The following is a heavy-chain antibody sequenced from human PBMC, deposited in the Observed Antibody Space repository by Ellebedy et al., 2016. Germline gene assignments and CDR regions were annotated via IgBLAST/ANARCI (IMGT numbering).Heavy chain of an antibody. CDR3: ARVYAGGFPYYYYYMDV. J-gene: IGHJ6*03. CDR2: INHSGST. V-gene: IGHV4-34*01. CDR1: GGSFSGYY. D-gene: IGHD4-23*01. Sequence: SETLSLXXAVYGGSFSGYYWSWIRQPPGKGLEWIGEINHSGSTNYNPSLKSRVTISVDTSKNQFSLKLSSVTAADTAVYYCARVYAGGFPYYYYYMDVWGKGTTVTVSS.